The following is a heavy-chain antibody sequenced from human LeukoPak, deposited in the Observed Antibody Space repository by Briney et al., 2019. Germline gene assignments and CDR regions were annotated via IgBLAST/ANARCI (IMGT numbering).Heavy chain of an antibody. CDR3: AREDSIAGWFDP. Sequence: SETLSLTCTVSGGSISSSSYHWGWIRQPPGKGLEWIGSIYYSGSTYYNPSLKSRVTISVDMSKNQFSLKLSSVTAADTAVYYCAREDSIAGWFDPWGQGTLVTVSS. J-gene: IGHJ5*02. D-gene: IGHD6-6*01. CDR1: GGSISSSSYH. V-gene: IGHV4-39*07. CDR2: IYYSGST.